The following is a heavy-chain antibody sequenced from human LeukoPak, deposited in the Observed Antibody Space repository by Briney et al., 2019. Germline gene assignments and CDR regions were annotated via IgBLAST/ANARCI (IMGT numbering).Heavy chain of an antibody. V-gene: IGHV3-23*01. J-gene: IGHJ4*02. CDR2: ISGSGGST. CDR1: GFTFSSYA. D-gene: IGHD2-2*01. Sequence: GASLRLSCAASGFTFSSYAMSWVRQAPGKGLEWVSAISGSGGSTYYADSVKGRFTISRDNSKNTLYLQMNSLRAEDTAVYYCAKDSWEYCSSTSCCKGSLDWGQGTLVTVSS. CDR3: AKDSWEYCSSTSCCKGSLD.